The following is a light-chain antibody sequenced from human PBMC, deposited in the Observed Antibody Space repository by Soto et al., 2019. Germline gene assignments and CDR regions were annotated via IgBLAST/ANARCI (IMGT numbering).Light chain of an antibody. CDR2: DAA. CDR1: QRVSSSY. CDR3: QQHGISHIT. J-gene: IGKJ5*01. V-gene: IGKV3-20*01. Sequence: EIVLTQSPGTLSLSPGERATLSCRAGQRVSSSYLAWYQQKPGQAPRLLIYDAALRATGVPDRFSGSGSGTDFTLTITRLEPDDSAVYYCQQHGISHITFGQGTRLEIK.